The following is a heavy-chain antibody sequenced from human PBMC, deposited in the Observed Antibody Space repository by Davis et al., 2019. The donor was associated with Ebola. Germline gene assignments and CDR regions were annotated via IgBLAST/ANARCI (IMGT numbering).Heavy chain of an antibody. CDR3: TRGSGMYD. CDR1: GFTLNSYG. D-gene: IGHD6-25*01. CDR2: ISSSGGST. V-gene: IGHV3-23*01. J-gene: IGHJ4*02. Sequence: GGSLRLSCAVSGFTLNSYGMSWVRQAPGKGLEWVSGISSSGGSTYYADFVKGRFTISRDDSKNTLYLQMNSLRAEDTALYYCTRGSGMYDWGRGTLVTVST.